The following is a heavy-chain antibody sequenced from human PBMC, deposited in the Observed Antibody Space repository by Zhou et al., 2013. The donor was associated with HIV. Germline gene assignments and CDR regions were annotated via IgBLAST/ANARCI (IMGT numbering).Heavy chain of an antibody. CDR3: ARDPPPRYQLPDY. CDR1: GFTFSSYS. Sequence: EVQLVESGGGLVKPGGSLRLSCAASGFTFSSYSMNWVRQAPGKGLEWVSSISGSSSFIYYADSVKGRFTISRDNAKNSLYLQMNSLRAEDTAVYYCARDPPPRYQLPDYWGQGTLVTVSS. V-gene: IGHV3-21*01. J-gene: IGHJ4*02. CDR2: ISGSSSFI. D-gene: IGHD2-2*01.